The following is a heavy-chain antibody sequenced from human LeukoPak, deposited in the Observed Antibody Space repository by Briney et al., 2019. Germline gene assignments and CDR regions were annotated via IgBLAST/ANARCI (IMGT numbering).Heavy chain of an antibody. CDR3: AKRIKYYYDSTDYYYSAPFDY. D-gene: IGHD3-22*01. V-gene: IGHV3-23*01. Sequence: GGSLRLSCAASGFTFSSCAMSWVRQAPGKGLEWVSTISGSGGSIYYADSVKGRFTISRDNSKNTLYLQLNSLRAEDTALYYCAKRIKYYYDSTDYYYSAPFDYWGQGTLVTVSS. J-gene: IGHJ4*02. CDR2: ISGSGGSI. CDR1: GFTFSSCA.